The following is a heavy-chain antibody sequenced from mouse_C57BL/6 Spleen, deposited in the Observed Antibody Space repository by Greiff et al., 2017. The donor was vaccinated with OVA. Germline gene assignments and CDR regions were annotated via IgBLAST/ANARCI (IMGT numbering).Heavy chain of an antibody. CDR3: ARDYSNYEGWYFDV. J-gene: IGHJ1*03. V-gene: IGHV5-16*01. CDR1: GFTFSDYY. Sequence: EVMLVESEGGLVQPGSSMKLSCTASGFTFSDYYMAWVRQVPEKGLEWVANINYDGSSTYYLDSLKSRFIISRDNAKNILYLQMSSLKSEDTATYYCARDYSNYEGWYFDVWGTGTTVTVSS. CDR2: INYDGSST. D-gene: IGHD2-5*01.